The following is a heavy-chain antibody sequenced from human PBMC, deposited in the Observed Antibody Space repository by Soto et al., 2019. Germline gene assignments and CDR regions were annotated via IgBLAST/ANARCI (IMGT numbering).Heavy chain of an antibody. D-gene: IGHD4-17*01. Sequence: SQDLSITCTYSGSSISSTMYYWGSNRQPPGKGLEWIGSIYYSGSTYYNPSLKSRVTISVDTSKNQFSLKLSSVTAADTAVYYCARRATVTTLGWFDPWGQGTLVIVS. V-gene: IGHV4-39*01. CDR2: IYYSGST. CDR3: ARRATVTTLGWFDP. J-gene: IGHJ5*02. CDR1: GSSISSTMYY.